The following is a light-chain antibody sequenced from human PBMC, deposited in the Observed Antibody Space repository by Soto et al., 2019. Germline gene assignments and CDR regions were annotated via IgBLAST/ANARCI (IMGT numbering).Light chain of an antibody. Sequence: EMVMTQSPATLSVSPGERVTLSCRASESVHRNLAWYQQKPGQGPSLLIYYASTRATGVPDRLTGSGSGTECTLTISSLQSEDFGVCHCQHYSNWPPTFGPWTKVEIK. V-gene: IGKV3-15*01. CDR3: QHYSNWPPT. CDR1: ESVHRN. J-gene: IGKJ3*01. CDR2: YAS.